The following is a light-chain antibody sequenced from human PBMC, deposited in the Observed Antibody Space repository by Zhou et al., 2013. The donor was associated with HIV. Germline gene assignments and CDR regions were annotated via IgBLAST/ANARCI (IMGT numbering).Light chain of an antibody. CDR3: MQATKFPRT. J-gene: IGKJ1*01. CDR1: QGIRHD. V-gene: IGKV1-17*01. Sequence: DVHMTQSPSSLSASVGDRVTITCRASQGIRHDLGWYQQRPGKAPKRLIYAASSLQSGVPSKFSGSGSGTDFTLKISRVEAEDVGVYFCMQATKFPRTFGQGTKVEIK. CDR2: AAS.